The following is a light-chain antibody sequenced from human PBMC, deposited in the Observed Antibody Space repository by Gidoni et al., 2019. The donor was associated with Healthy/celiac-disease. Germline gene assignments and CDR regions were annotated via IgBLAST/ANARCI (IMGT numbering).Light chain of an antibody. J-gene: IGKJ4*01. CDR2: YAS. V-gene: IGKV3-11*01. CDR1: QSVSSY. CDR3: QQRSNWPSLT. Sequence: IVLTQSPATLSLSPGERATPSCRASQSVSSYLAWYQQKPGQAPRLLIYYASNRATGIPARFSGSGSGTDFTLTISSLEPEDFAVYYCQQRSNWPSLTFGGGTKVEIK.